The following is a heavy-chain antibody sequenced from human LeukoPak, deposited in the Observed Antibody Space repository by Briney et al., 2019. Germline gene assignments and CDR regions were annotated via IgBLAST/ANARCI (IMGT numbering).Heavy chain of an antibody. CDR2: IYPNSGAT. Sequence: ASVKVSCKASGYTFTDYYFYWVRQAPGQGLEWVGWIYPNSGATKYAQKFQGRVIMTRDTSISTAYMALSGLTSDDTAMYYCARDGDSPMVDFDYWGQGTLVTVSS. J-gene: IGHJ4*02. V-gene: IGHV1-2*02. CDR3: ARDGDSPMVDFDY. CDR1: GYTFTDYY. D-gene: IGHD5-18*01.